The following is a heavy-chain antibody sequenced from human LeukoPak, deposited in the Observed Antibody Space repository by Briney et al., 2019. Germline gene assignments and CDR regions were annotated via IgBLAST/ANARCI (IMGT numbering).Heavy chain of an antibody. CDR1: GGSISSSSYY. J-gene: IGHJ4*02. D-gene: IGHD3-22*01. V-gene: IGHV4-39*01. CDR2: IYYSGST. Sequence: SETLSLTCTVSGGSISSSSYYWGWIRQPPGKGLEWIGSIYYSGSTYYNPSLKSRVTISVDTSKNQFSLKLSSVTAADTAVYYCGASYYYDSSGYWGQGALVTVSS. CDR3: GASYYYDSSGY.